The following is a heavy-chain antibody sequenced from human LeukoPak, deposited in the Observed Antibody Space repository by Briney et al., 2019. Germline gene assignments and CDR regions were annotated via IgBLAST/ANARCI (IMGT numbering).Heavy chain of an antibody. CDR1: RFSFSNYG. CDR2: IRSDGSNK. CDR3: AKGMVWGVIINYYYYGMDV. J-gene: IGHJ6*02. Sequence: GGSLRLSCIAYRFSFSNYGMFWVRQAPGKGLEWVAFIRSDGSNKYYADSAEGRFTISRDNSKNTLYLQMNSLRAEDTAVYYCAKGMVWGVIINYYYYGMDVWGQGTTVTVSS. V-gene: IGHV3-30*02. D-gene: IGHD3-10*01.